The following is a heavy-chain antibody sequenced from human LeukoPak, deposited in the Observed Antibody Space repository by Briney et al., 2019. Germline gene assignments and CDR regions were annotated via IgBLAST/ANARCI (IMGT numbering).Heavy chain of an antibody. Sequence: SVKVSCKASGGTFSSYAISWVRQAPGQGLEWMGRIIPILGIANYAQKLQGSVTITADKSTSTAYMELSSLRSEDTAVYYCARDRYFDWYSLDYWGQGTLVTVSS. CDR2: IIPILGIA. D-gene: IGHD3-9*01. V-gene: IGHV1-69*04. J-gene: IGHJ4*02. CDR3: ARDRYFDWYSLDY. CDR1: GGTFSSYA.